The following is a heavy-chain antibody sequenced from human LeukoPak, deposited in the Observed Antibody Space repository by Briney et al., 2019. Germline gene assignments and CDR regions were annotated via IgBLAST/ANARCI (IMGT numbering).Heavy chain of an antibody. CDR3: ARVGYDFWSGYYAEGWFDP. D-gene: IGHD3-3*01. CDR2: IYYSGST. Sequence: SETLSLTCTVSGGSISSSSYYWGWIRQPPGKGLEWIGSIYYSGSTYYNPSLKSRVTISVDTSKNQFSLKLSSVTAADTAVYYCARVGYDFWSGYYAEGWFDPWGQGTLVTVSS. V-gene: IGHV4-39*07. CDR1: GGSISSSSYY. J-gene: IGHJ5*02.